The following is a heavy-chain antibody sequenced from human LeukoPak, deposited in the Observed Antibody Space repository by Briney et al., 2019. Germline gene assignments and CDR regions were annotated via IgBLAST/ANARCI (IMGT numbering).Heavy chain of an antibody. D-gene: IGHD3-3*01. CDR3: ARDNYDFWSGYHRDYYYGMDV. CDR2: ISYDGSNK. J-gene: IGHJ6*02. Sequence: GGSLRLSCAASGFTFSSYAMHWVRQAPGKGLEWVAVISYDGSNKYYADSVKGRFTISRDNSKNTLYLQMNSLRAEDTAVYYCARDNYDFWSGYHRDYYYGMDVWGQGTTVTVSS. V-gene: IGHV3-30*04. CDR1: GFTFSSYA.